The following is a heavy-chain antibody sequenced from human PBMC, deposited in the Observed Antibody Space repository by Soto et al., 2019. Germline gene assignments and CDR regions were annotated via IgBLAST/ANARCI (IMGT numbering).Heavy chain of an antibody. Sequence: PGGSLRLSCAASGFTFSSYGMHWVRQAPGKGLEWVAVIWYDGSNKYYADSVKGRFTISRDNSKNTLYLQMNSLRAEDTAVYYCARDLQAAAGTRYYYGMDVWGQGTTVTVSS. CDR3: ARDLQAAAGTRYYYGMDV. CDR1: GFTFSSYG. D-gene: IGHD6-13*01. J-gene: IGHJ6*02. CDR2: IWYDGSNK. V-gene: IGHV3-33*01.